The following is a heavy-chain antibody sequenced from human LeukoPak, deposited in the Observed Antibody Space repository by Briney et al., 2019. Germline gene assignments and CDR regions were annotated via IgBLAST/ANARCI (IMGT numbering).Heavy chain of an antibody. Sequence: SETLSLTCTVSGYFIRSGFYWGWIRQPPGKGLEWIGEINHSGSTNYNPSLKSRVTISVDTSKNQFSLKLSSVTAADTAVYYCARLVLRYFDWLLLTYFDYWGQGTLVTVSS. CDR3: ARLVLRYFDWLLLTYFDY. CDR2: INHSGST. V-gene: IGHV4-38-2*02. CDR1: GYFIRSGFY. J-gene: IGHJ4*02. D-gene: IGHD3-9*01.